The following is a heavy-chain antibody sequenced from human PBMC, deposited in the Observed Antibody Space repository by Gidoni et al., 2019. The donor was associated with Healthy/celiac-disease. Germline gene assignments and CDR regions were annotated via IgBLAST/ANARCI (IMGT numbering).Heavy chain of an antibody. Sequence: QVQLVESGGGVVQPGRSLRLSCAASGFPFSSYAMHWVRQAPGKGLEWVAVISYDGSNKYYADSVKGRFTISRDNSKNTLYLQMNSLRAEDTAVYYCARGNIVVVVTEAFDIWGQGTMVTVSS. J-gene: IGHJ3*02. CDR3: ARGNIVVVVTEAFDI. V-gene: IGHV3-30*04. CDR1: GFPFSSYA. CDR2: ISYDGSNK. D-gene: IGHD2-15*01.